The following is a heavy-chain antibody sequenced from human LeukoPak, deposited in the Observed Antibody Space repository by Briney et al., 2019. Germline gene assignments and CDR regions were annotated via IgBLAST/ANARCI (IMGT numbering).Heavy chain of an antibody. V-gene: IGHV1-2*02. J-gene: IGHJ3*02. CDR2: INPNSGGT. Sequence: EASVQVSCKASGYSFTDYHIHWVRQAPGQGLEWMGWINPNSGGTNYAQTFQGRVTLTRDTSISTAYMELSRLTSDDTAVFYCAKVGAVAGKKSAFDIWGEGTMVTVSS. D-gene: IGHD6-19*01. CDR1: GYSFTDYH. CDR3: AKVGAVAGKKSAFDI.